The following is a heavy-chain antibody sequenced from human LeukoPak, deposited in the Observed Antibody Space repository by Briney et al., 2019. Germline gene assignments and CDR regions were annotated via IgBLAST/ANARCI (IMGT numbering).Heavy chain of an antibody. D-gene: IGHD2-8*01. CDR3: ASGRLGYCTNGVCYDAFDI. CDR2: IYSGGST. V-gene: IGHV3-53*01. J-gene: IGHJ3*02. Sequence: GGSLRLSCAASGFTVSSNYMSWVRQAPGKGLEWVSVIYSGGSTNYADSVKGRFTISRDNSKNTLYLQMDSLRAEDTAVYYCASGRLGYCTNGVCYDAFDIWGQGTMVTVSS. CDR1: GFTVSSNY.